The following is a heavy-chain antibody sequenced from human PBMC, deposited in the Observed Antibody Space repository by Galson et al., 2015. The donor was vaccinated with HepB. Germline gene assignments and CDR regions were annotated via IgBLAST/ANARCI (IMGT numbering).Heavy chain of an antibody. V-gene: IGHV5-51*01. CDR1: GSSFTSYW. D-gene: IGHD2-15*01. J-gene: IGHJ4*02. CDR3: ARREDCSGGSCYLTFDY. CDR2: IYPGDSDT. Sequence: QSGAEVKKPGESLKISCKGSGSSFTSYWIGWVRQMPGKGLEWMGIIYPGDSDTRYSPSFQGQVTISADKSISTAYLQWSSLKASDTAMYYCARREDCSGGSCYLTFDYWGQGTLVTVSS.